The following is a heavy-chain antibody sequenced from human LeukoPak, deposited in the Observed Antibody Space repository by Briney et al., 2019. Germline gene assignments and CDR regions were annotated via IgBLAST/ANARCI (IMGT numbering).Heavy chain of an antibody. V-gene: IGHV3-48*01. CDR1: GFTFSASD. D-gene: IGHD3-9*01. Sequence: GGSLRLSCAASGFTFSASDMNWVRQAPGKGLEWVSYISSSGATIYYADSVKGRFTISRDNSKNTLYLQMNSLRAEDTAVYYCAKDRDDILTGYSNYWGQGTLVTVSS. CDR3: AKDRDDILTGYSNY. CDR2: ISSSGATI. J-gene: IGHJ4*02.